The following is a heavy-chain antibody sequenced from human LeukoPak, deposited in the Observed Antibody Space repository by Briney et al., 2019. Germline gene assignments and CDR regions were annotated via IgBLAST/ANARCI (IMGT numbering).Heavy chain of an antibody. CDR3: ARGTSDYYDSSGYLVNYFDY. D-gene: IGHD3-22*01. CDR1: GFTFSSYA. Sequence: GGSLRLSCAASGFTFSSYAMSWVRQAPGKGLEWVSSISSSSSYIYYAQSVKGRFTISRDNAKNSLHLQMNSLRAEDTAVYYCARGTSDYYDSSGYLVNYFDYWGQGTLVTVSS. J-gene: IGHJ4*02. V-gene: IGHV3-21*01. CDR2: ISSSSSYI.